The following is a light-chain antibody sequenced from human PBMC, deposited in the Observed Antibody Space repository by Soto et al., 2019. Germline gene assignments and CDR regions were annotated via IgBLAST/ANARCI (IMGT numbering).Light chain of an antibody. Sequence: DIPMTQSPSTLSASVGDRVTITCRASQSISSWLAWYQQKPGQAPKLLIYKASTLQSGVPSRFSGRGSGTEFTLAISSLQPDDSATYYCHQYNDNWTFGQGTKVEIK. CDR2: KAS. CDR3: HQYNDNWT. J-gene: IGKJ1*01. V-gene: IGKV1-5*03. CDR1: QSISSW.